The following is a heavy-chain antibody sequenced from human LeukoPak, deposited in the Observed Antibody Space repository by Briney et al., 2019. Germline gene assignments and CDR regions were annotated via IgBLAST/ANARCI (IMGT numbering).Heavy chain of an antibody. J-gene: IGHJ4*02. V-gene: IGHV3-9*01. CDR3: ATQYYYDSSGYYREHDY. CDR2: ISWNSGSI. Sequence: GGSLRLSCAASGFTFDDYAMHWVRQAPGKGLEWVSGISWNSGSIGYADSVKGRFTISRDNAKNSLYLQMNSLRAEDTAVYFCATQYYYDSSGYYREHDYWGQGTPVTVSS. D-gene: IGHD3-22*01. CDR1: GFTFDDYA.